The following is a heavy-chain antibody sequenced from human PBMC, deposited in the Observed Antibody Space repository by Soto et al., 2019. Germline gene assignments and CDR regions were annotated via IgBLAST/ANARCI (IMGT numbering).Heavy chain of an antibody. CDR3: ATGTADSYYDLCTGQNY. V-gene: IGHV1-46*02. CDR1: GYTFNNYY. D-gene: IGHD3-3*01. J-gene: IGHJ4*02. CDR2: INPNGGST. Sequence: SVKVSCKASGYTFNNYYIHWVRPASGQDLEWVGIINPNGGSTNYAQNFKGRLTVTRDTSTATVYMDLSALTSDDTAMYYCATGTADSYYDLCTGQNYWGQGTLVTGSS.